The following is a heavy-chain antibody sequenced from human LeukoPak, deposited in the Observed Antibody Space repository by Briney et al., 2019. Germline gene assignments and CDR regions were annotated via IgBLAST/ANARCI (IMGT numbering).Heavy chain of an antibody. CDR1: GGTFSNYH. D-gene: IGHD1-26*01. CDR3: AREESIGRYQFLHDS. J-gene: IGHJ4*02. CDR2: IIPIFDSP. Sequence: SVKVSCKASGGTFSNYHINWVRQAPGEGLEWMGGIIPIFDSPNYAQKFQGRLTITTDTSTSTAYMELRSLTSDDTAVYFCAREESIGRYQFLHDSWGQGTLVTVSS. V-gene: IGHV1-69*05.